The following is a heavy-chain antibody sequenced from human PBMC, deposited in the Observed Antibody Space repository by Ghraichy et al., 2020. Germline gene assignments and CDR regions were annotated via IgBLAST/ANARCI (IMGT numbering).Heavy chain of an antibody. D-gene: IGHD3-16*01. Sequence: GGSLRLSCAASGLTFSHAWMTWVRQGPGERLEWVGHIRSHPDGGTTDYAAAVKGRFTISRDDSKDTIYLQMDSLKNEDTALYYCTKDVPFTGGGTMLYWGQGTPVTVSS. CDR3: TKDVPFTGGGTMLY. CDR1: GLTFSHAW. CDR2: IRSHPDGGTT. V-gene: IGHV3-15*01. J-gene: IGHJ4*02.